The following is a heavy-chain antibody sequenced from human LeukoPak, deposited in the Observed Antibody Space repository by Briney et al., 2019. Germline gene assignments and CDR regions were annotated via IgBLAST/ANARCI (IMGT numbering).Heavy chain of an antibody. CDR1: GFTFSSYA. Sequence: GGSLXLSCAASGFTFSSYAMHWVRQAPGKGLEWVAVISYDGSNEYYADSVKGRFTISRDNSKNTLYLQMNSLRAEDTAVYYCAREWGYDSSGYYDLYYYYGMDVWGQGTTVTVSS. J-gene: IGHJ6*02. CDR2: ISYDGSNE. CDR3: AREWGYDSSGYYDLYYYYGMDV. V-gene: IGHV3-30-3*01. D-gene: IGHD3-22*01.